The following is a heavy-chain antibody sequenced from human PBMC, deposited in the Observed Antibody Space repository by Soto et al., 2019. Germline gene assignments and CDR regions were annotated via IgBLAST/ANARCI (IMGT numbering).Heavy chain of an antibody. CDR2: IFHTGHT. CDR1: GYSVNYGYY. J-gene: IGHJ3*02. Sequence: PSETQSLTCTVSGYSVNYGYYWGWIRQAPGKGLEWMGSIFHTGHTYYNPSLESRLNMSVDTSKNQFSLNLRSVTVADTGVYSCAKALGMGVTLQVVVLDAFEIWGLWTKVTVSS. CDR3: AKALGMGVTLQVVVLDAFEI. V-gene: IGHV4-38-2*02. D-gene: IGHD2-21*01.